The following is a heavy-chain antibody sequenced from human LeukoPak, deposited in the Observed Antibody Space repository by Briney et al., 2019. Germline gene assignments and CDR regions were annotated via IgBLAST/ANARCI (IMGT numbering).Heavy chain of an antibody. CDR1: GYPFDSFG. Sequence: AAVKVSCKVSGYPFDSFGLTWVRQAPGQGLEWMGWISAYNGNTHYAQKFRGRLTLTTETSTSTAYLELRSLKSDDTAVYYCARDRVGGDLTGVSLYWGQGTLVTVSS. V-gene: IGHV1-18*01. CDR2: ISAYNGNT. D-gene: IGHD4-17*01. CDR3: ARDRVGGDLTGVSLY. J-gene: IGHJ4*01.